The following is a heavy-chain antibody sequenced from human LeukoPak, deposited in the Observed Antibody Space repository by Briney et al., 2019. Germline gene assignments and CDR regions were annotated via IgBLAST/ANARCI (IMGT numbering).Heavy chain of an antibody. Sequence: TLSLTCSVSGGSIVSTTFYWGWVRQPPGKGLEWIGIIHHSGSTYYNSSLKSRVTISIDTSKNTLSLKLNSVTAADTAVYYCARGLLDYYDSSGYLDYWGQGTLVTVSS. CDR3: ARGLLDYYDSSGYLDY. CDR2: IHHSGST. D-gene: IGHD3-22*01. CDR1: GGSIVSTTFY. J-gene: IGHJ4*02. V-gene: IGHV4-39*07.